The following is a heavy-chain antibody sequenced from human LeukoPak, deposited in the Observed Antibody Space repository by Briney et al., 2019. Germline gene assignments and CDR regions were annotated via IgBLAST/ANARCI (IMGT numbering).Heavy chain of an antibody. V-gene: IGHV3-23*01. Sequence: GGSLRLSCAASGFTFSSYAMSWVRQAPGKGLEWVSAISGSGGSTYYADSVKGRFTISRDNSKNTLYLQMNSLRAEDTAVYYCAKRSGAGYVRGHYYYHYMDVWGKGTTVTVSS. CDR3: AKRSGAGYVRGHYYYHYMDV. D-gene: IGHD3-10*02. J-gene: IGHJ6*03. CDR1: GFTFSSYA. CDR2: ISGSGGST.